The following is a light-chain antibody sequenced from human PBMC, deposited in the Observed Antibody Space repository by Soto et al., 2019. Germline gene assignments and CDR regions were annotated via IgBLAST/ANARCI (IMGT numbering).Light chain of an antibody. Sequence: QSVLTQPPSASGTPGQRVTISCSGSYSNIGRNYVFWYQQLPGTAPKLLIYNNNQRPSWVPDRFSVSKSGTSASLAISGLRSEDEADYYCASWDDSLSGYVIFGGGTKVTVL. CDR2: NNN. CDR3: ASWDDSLSGYVI. J-gene: IGLJ2*01. V-gene: IGLV1-47*02. CDR1: YSNIGRNY.